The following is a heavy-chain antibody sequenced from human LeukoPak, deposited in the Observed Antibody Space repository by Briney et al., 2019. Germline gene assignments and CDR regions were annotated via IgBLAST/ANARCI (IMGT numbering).Heavy chain of an antibody. Sequence: PGGSLRLSCAASGFTFNKYDMTWVRQAPGKGLEWVSAIGGSGRGTHYADSVKGRFTISRDNSKNTLYLQMNSLRVEDTAVYFCARTQIYCSGGRSYLDYWGQGTLVTVSS. J-gene: IGHJ4*02. D-gene: IGHD2-15*01. CDR2: IGGSGRGT. V-gene: IGHV3-23*01. CDR1: GFTFNKYD. CDR3: ARTQIYCSGGRSYLDY.